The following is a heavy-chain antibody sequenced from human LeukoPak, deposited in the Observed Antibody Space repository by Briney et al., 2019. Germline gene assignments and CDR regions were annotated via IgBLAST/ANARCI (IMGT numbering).Heavy chain of an antibody. CDR1: GGSISTDTYY. J-gene: IGHJ4*02. CDR3: ARVTYNGYQHFDY. CDR2: IHHSGRT. D-gene: IGHD3-10*01. Sequence: SETLSLTCTVSGGSISTDTYYWGWIRLPPRKGLEWIGEIHHSGRTYYNPSLKSRVTISVDTSKNQFSLKLSSVTAADTAVYYCARVTYNGYQHFDYWGQGTLVTVSS. V-gene: IGHV4-39*07.